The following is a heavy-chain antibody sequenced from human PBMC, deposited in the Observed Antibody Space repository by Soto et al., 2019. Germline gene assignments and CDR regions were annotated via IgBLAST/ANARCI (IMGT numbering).Heavy chain of an antibody. CDR1: GYTFTNYW. J-gene: IGHJ6*02. V-gene: IGHV5-51*01. CDR3: AASIFYYGMDV. Sequence: SLKISCKGSGYTFTNYWIGWVRQMPGKGLEWMGIIYPGDSDTKYNPSFQGQVTISADKSITTTYLQWGSLKASDTAIYYCAASIFYYGMDVWGQGTTVTVSS. CDR2: IYPGDSDT.